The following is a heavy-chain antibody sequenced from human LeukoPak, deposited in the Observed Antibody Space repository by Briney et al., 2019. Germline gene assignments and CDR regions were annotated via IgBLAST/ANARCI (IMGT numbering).Heavy chain of an antibody. Sequence: PGGSLRLSCAASGLTFSSYSMNWVRQAPGKGLEWLSSIGSTGAYIFYADSVKGRFTISRDNAKNSLYLQMNSLRAEDTAIYYCARDRWELLRSVDYWGQGTLVAVSS. V-gene: IGHV3-21*01. CDR2: IGSTGAYI. J-gene: IGHJ4*02. CDR1: GLTFSSYS. CDR3: ARDRWELLRSVDY. D-gene: IGHD2-15*01.